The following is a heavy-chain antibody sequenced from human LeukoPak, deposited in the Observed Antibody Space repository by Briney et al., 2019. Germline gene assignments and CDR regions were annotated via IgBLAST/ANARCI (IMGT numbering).Heavy chain of an antibody. Sequence: SETLSLTCTVSGGSISSSSYYWGWIRQPPGKGLEWIGSIYYSGSTYYNPSLKSRVTISVDTSKNQFSLKLSSVTAADTAVYYCARGEWEPTQFDPWGQGTLVTVSS. CDR2: IYYSGST. CDR1: GGSISSSSYY. V-gene: IGHV4-39*01. D-gene: IGHD1-26*01. J-gene: IGHJ5*02. CDR3: ARGEWEPTQFDP.